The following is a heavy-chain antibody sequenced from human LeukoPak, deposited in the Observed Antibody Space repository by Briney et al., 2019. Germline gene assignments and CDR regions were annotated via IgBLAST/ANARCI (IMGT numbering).Heavy chain of an antibody. Sequence: ASVKVSCKASGYTFTDYYMHWVRQAPGQGLEWMGWINPNSGGYAQKFQGRVTMTWDTSITTAYMELSSLRSDDTAVYYCARGGLVVVAATPYYFDHWGQGTLVTVSS. V-gene: IGHV1-2*02. CDR1: GYTFTDYY. CDR2: INPNSGG. CDR3: ARGGLVVVAATPYYFDH. D-gene: IGHD2-15*01. J-gene: IGHJ4*02.